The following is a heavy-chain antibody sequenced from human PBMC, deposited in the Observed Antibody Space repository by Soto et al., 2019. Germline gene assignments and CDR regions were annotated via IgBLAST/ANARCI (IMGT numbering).Heavy chain of an antibody. D-gene: IGHD2-15*01. CDR3: ARDLSSSVAAPPGY. CDR1: GFTVSSNY. Sequence: GGSLRLSCAASGFTVSSNYMSWVRQAPGKGLEWVSVIYSGGSTYYADSVKGRFTISRDNSKNTLYLQMNSLRAEDTAVYYCARDLSSSVAAPPGYWGQGTLVTVSS. V-gene: IGHV3-66*01. J-gene: IGHJ4*02. CDR2: IYSGGST.